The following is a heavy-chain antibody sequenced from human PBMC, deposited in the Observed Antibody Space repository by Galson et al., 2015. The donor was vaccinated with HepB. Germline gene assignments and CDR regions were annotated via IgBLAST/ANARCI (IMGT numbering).Heavy chain of an antibody. CDR3: AIGDRGETFDY. D-gene: IGHD3-16*01. V-gene: IGHV4-59*01. CDR1: GGSISSYY. Sequence: ETLSLTCTVSGGSISSYYWSWIRQPPGKGLEWIGYIYYSGSTNYNPSLKSRVTISVDTSKNQFSLKLSSVTAADTAVYYCAIGDRGETFDYWGQGTLVTVSS. J-gene: IGHJ4*02. CDR2: IYYSGST.